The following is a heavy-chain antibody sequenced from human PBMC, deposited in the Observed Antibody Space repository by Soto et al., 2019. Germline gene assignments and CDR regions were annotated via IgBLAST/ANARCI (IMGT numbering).Heavy chain of an antibody. CDR2: ISYDGSNK. CDR3: ARDEYSSSPAAFDI. V-gene: IGHV3-30-3*01. J-gene: IGHJ3*02. CDR1: GFTFSSYA. D-gene: IGHD6-6*01. Sequence: GGSLRLSCAASGFTFSSYAMQWVRQAPGKGLEWVAVISYDGSNKYYADSVKGRFTISRDNSKNTLYLQMNSLRAEDTAVYYCARDEYSSSPAAFDIWGQGTMVTVSS.